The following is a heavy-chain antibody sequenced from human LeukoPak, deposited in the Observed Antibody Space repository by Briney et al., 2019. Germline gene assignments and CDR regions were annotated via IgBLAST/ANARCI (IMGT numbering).Heavy chain of an antibody. V-gene: IGHV3-21*01. J-gene: IGHJ3*02. CDR2: ISSRSNYI. CDR3: ARDRAVYSDSRGYYPDAFDI. CDR1: GFTFSSYN. Sequence: PGGSLRLSCAACGFTFSSYNMNWVRQDPGKGLEWVSSISSRSNYIYLADSLKGRFTISRDNAKNSLYLQMNSLRAEDTAMYYCARDRAVYSDSRGYYPDAFDIWGQGTMVTVSS. D-gene: IGHD3-22*01.